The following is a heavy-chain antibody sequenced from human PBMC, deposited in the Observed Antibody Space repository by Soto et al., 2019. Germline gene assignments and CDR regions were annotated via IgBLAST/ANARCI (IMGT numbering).Heavy chain of an antibody. V-gene: IGHV1-2*02. D-gene: IGHD1-7*01. CDR3: ARLTGTSGMDG. J-gene: IGHJ6*02. CDR2: INPNSGCT. CDR1: GYTFTDYY. Sequence: ASVEVSCKASGYTFTDYYMHCMRLAPGQGLEWMGWINPNSGCTNYAQKFQGRVTMTRHKTISTAYMELSRLRSDDTAVYYCARLTGTSGMDGWGQGTTVTVSS.